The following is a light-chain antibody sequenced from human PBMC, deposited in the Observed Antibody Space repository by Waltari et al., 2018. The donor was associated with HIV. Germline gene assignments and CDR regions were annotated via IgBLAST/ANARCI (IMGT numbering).Light chain of an antibody. V-gene: IGKV4-1*01. CDR1: QSVLYSSSNKNS. J-gene: IGKJ2*01. CDR2: WAS. Sequence: DIVMTQSPDSLAVSLGERATINCKSSQSVLYSSSNKNSLAWYQQKPGQPPKLLIYWASTREPGVPDRFSGSGSGTDFTLTITRLEPEDFAVYFCQQYDRSPYTFGQGTRLEI. CDR3: QQYDRSPYT.